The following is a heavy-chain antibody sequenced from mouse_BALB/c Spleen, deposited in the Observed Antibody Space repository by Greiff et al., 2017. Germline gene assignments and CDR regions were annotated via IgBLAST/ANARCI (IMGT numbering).Heavy chain of an antibody. V-gene: IGHV1-4*01. D-gene: IGHD4-1*01. J-gene: IGHJ4*01. CDR2: INPSSGYT. CDR1: GYTFTSYT. Sequence: QVQLQQSGAELARPGASVKMSCKASGYTFTSYTMHWVKQRPGQGLEWIGYINPSSGYTNYNQKFKDKATLTADKSSSTAYMQLSSLTSEDSAVYYCARGENWGYAMDYWGQGTSVTVSS. CDR3: ARGENWGYAMDY.